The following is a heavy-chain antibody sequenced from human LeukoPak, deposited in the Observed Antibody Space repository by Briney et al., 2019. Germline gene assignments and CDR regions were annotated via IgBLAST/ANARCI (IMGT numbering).Heavy chain of an antibody. V-gene: IGHV1-46*01. Sequence: ASVKVSCKASGYTFTSYYMHWVRQAPGQGPEWMGIINPSGGSTSYAQKFQGRVTMTRDTSTSTVYMELSSLRSEDTAVYYCARERAYSSSWSTVIRNYYGMDVWGQGTTVTVSS. J-gene: IGHJ6*02. D-gene: IGHD6-13*01. CDR1: GYTFTSYY. CDR2: INPSGGST. CDR3: ARERAYSSSWSTVIRNYYGMDV.